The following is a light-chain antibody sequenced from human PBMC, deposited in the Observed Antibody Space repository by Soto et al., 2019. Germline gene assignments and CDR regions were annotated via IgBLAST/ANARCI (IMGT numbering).Light chain of an antibody. CDR3: SSYAGSNNLAV. CDR1: SSDVGGYNY. J-gene: IGLJ7*01. V-gene: IGLV2-8*01. CDR2: EVS. Sequence: QSALTQPPSASGSPGQSVTISCTGTSSDVGGYNYVSWYQQHPGKAPKLMIYEVSKRPSGVPDRFSGSKSGNTASLTVSGLQAEDEADYYGSSYAGSNNLAVFGGGTRLTV.